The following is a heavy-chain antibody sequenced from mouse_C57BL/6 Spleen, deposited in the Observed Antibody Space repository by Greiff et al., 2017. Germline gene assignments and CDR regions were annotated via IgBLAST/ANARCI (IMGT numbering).Heavy chain of an antibody. D-gene: IGHD1-1*01. CDR2: ISSGGSYT. CDR1: GFTFSSYC. CDR3: AGVYYGTSCGGMDY. V-gene: IGHV5-6*01. J-gene: IGHJ4*01. Sequence: EVHLVESGGDLVKPGGSLKLSCAASGFTFSSYCMSWVRQTPDKRLAWVATISSGGSYTYYPDSVQGRFTISSDNAKNTLYLQMSRLQSEDSAMYNYAGVYYGTSCGGMDYWGQGTSVTVSS.